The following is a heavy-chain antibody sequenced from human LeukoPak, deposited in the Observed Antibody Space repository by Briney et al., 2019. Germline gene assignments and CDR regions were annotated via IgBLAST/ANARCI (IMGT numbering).Heavy chain of an antibody. V-gene: IGHV3-23*01. D-gene: IGHD4-11*01. CDR2: ISASGSST. Sequence: PGGSLRLSCAASGFTFNNCAMSWVRQAPGKGLEWVSGISASGSSTDYADSVKGRFTISRDNSKNTPYLQMDSLRAEDTAIYHCAKDRPGDYSTYWYFDLWGRGTLVTVSS. CDR3: AKDRPGDYSTYWYFDL. J-gene: IGHJ2*01. CDR1: GFTFNNCA.